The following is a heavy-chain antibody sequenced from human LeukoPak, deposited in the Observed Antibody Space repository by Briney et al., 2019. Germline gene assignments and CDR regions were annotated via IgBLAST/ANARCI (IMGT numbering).Heavy chain of an antibody. CDR2: IYTSGST. J-gene: IGHJ3*02. V-gene: IGHV4-61*02. CDR1: GGSISSGSYY. D-gene: IGHD5-12*01. Sequence: SETLSLTCTVSGGSISSGSYYWSWIRQPAGKGLEWIGRIYTSGSTNYNPSLKSRVTISVDTSKNQFSLKLTSVTAADTAVYYCARVYGSGYDFRGAFDIWGQGTMVTVSS. CDR3: ARVYGSGYDFRGAFDI.